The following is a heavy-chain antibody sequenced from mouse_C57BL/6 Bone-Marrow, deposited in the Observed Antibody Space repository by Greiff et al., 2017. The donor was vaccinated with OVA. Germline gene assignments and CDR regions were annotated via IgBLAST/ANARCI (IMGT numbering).Heavy chain of an antibody. Sequence: QVQLQQPGAELVRPGSSVKLSCKASGYTFTSYWMHWVKQRPIQGLEWIGNIDPSDSETHYNQQFKDKATLTVDKSSSPAYMPLSSRTSEDAAVYYCARDGAYWGQGTLVTVSA. CDR2: IDPSDSET. CDR3: ARDGAY. V-gene: IGHV1-52*01. J-gene: IGHJ3*01. CDR1: GYTFTSYW.